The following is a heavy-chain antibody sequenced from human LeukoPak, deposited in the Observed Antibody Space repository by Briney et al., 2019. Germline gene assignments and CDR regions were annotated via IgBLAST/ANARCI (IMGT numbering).Heavy chain of an antibody. CDR2: IYSSGST. V-gene: IGHV4-31*03. Sequence: TLSLTCTVSGGSISSGGHYWSWIRQHPGKGLEYIGYIYSSGSTYYNPSLKSRVTISLDTSKNQFSLKLSSVTAADTAVYYCARRIGAGAPFRYFDYSGQGTLVTVFS. J-gene: IGHJ4*02. CDR3: ARRIGAGAPFRYFDY. CDR1: GGSISSGGHY. D-gene: IGHD1-26*01.